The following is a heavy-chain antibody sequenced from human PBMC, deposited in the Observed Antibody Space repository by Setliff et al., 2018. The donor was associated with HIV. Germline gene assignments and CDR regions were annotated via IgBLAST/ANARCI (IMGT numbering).Heavy chain of an antibody. J-gene: IGHJ6*02. Sequence: KTSETLSLTCTVSGGSISSGSHYWSWIRQPAGKGLEWIGRIYTSGSTNYNPSLKSRVTISVDTSKNQFSLKLSSVTAADTAVYYCARGLHLRITMVRGEYYGMDVWGQGTTVTVSS. D-gene: IGHD3-10*01. V-gene: IGHV4-61*02. CDR2: IYTSGST. CDR1: GGSISSGSHY. CDR3: ARGLHLRITMVRGEYYGMDV.